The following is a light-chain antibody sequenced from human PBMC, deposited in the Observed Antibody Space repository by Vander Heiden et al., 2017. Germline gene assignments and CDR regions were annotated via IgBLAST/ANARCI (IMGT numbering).Light chain of an antibody. CDR3: KQSYRNRYT. CDR2: AAS. Sequence: DIQMTQSPSSLSASVGDRVTITCRASQSISSYLNWYQQKPGKAPKLLIYAASSLQSGVPERFSGSGSGTDFTLTISSLQAEDVATYYCKQSYRNRYTFGQGTKLEIK. J-gene: IGKJ2*01. V-gene: IGKV1-39*01. CDR1: QSISSY.